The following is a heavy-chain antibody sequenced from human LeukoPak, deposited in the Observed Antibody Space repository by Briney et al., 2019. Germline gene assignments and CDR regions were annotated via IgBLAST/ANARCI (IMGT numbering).Heavy chain of an antibody. D-gene: IGHD3-16*02. J-gene: IGHJ4*02. Sequence: PGGPLRLSCAASGFTFSSYSMNWVRQAPGKGLEWVSSISSSSSYIYYADSVKGRFTISRDNAKNSLYLQMNSLRAEDTAVYYCARTMGELSSTSYYFDYWGQGTLVTVSS. V-gene: IGHV3-21*01. CDR3: ARTMGELSSTSYYFDY. CDR1: GFTFSSYS. CDR2: ISSSSSYI.